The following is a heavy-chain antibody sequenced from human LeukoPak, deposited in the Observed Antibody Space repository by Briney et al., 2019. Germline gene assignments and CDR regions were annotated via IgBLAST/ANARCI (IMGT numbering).Heavy chain of an antibody. Sequence: PGGTLRLSCAASGFTFSSYGMNWVRQAPGKGLEWVSVISGSGDRTHYADSVKGRFTISRDNSKNTLYLQMNSLRAEDTAVYYCARARSSYGYGDAFDIWGQGTMVTVSS. CDR2: ISGSGDRT. CDR1: GFTFSSYG. D-gene: IGHD5-18*01. J-gene: IGHJ3*02. V-gene: IGHV3-23*01. CDR3: ARARSSYGYGDAFDI.